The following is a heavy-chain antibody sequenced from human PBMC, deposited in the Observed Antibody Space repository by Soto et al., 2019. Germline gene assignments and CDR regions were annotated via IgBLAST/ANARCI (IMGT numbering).Heavy chain of an antibody. J-gene: IGHJ4*02. CDR1: GFIFSSFA. CDR3: ARAED. Sequence: QVQLVESGGGVVQPGRSLSLSCAASGFIFSSFAMHWVRQAPGKGPEWVAYISSDGSDKDYADSVKGRFTISRDNSKNTLYLQMNSRRVEDTAVYYCARAEDWGQGTLVTVSS. CDR2: ISSDGSDK. V-gene: IGHV3-30-3*01.